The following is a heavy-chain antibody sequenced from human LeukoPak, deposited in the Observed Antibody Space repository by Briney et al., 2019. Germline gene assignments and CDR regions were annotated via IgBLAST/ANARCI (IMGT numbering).Heavy chain of an antibody. CDR1: GGSISSYY. CDR2: IYYSGST. CDR3: ARGGPWAFDI. V-gene: IGHV4-59*01. J-gene: IGHJ3*02. Sequence: SETLSLTCTVSGGSISSYYWSWIRQPPGKGLEWIGYIYYSGSTNYNPSLKSRVTISVDTSKNQFSLKLSSVTAADPAVYYCARGGPWAFDIWGQRTMVTVSS.